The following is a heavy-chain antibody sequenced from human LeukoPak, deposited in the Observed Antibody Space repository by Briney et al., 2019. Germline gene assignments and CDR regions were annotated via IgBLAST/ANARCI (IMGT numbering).Heavy chain of an antibody. V-gene: IGHV1-46*01. CDR1: GYTFTSYY. CDR2: INPSGGST. D-gene: IGHD2-15*01. CDR3: ARGQSGGFSFDP. J-gene: IGHJ5*02. Sequence: ASVKVSCKASGYTFTSYYMHWVRQAPGQGLEWMGIINPSGGSTSYAQKFQGRVTMTRDVSTTTVYMEVSSLRSEDTAVYYCARGQSGGFSFDPWGQGTLVTVSS.